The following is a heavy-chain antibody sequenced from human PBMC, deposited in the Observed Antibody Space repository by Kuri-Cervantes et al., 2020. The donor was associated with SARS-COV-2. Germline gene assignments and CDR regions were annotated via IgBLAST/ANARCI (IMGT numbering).Heavy chain of an antibody. J-gene: IGHJ5*02. CDR2: IYYSGYT. V-gene: IGHV4-31*03. CDR1: GASISSGGYY. Sequence: LRLSCTVSGASISSGGYYWNWIRQHPGKGLEWIGYIYYSGYTYYNPSLKSRLIISVDTSENQFSLKLTSVTAADTAVYYCASSPLGSGYWFDPWGQGTLVTVSS. CDR3: ASSPLGSGYWFDP. D-gene: IGHD1-26*01.